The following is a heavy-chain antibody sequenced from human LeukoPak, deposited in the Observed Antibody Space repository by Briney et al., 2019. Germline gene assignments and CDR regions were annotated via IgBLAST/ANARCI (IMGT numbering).Heavy chain of an antibody. CDR2: IYSDGST. CDR3: ARTPAKYYDSRYGMDV. V-gene: IGHV3-66*01. Sequence: GGSLRLSCAASGFSFSSYWMHWVRQTPGKGLEWVSVIYSDGSTYYADSVKGRFTISRDNSKNTLYLQMNSLRAEDTAVYYCARTPAKYYDSRYGMDVWGQGTTVTVSS. J-gene: IGHJ6*02. D-gene: IGHD3-22*01. CDR1: GFSFSSYW.